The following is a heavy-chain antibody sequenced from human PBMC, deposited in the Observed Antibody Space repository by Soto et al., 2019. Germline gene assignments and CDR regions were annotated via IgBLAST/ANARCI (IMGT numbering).Heavy chain of an antibody. Sequence: SETLSLTCTVSGGSITTGGYYWSWIRQLPGKGLEWIGRRYYSESTYYNPSLKSRVSISLDTSKNQFSLKLSFVTAADTAMYYCARTKCSGGSCYSWSLDYRGQGTSVTVS. CDR3: ARTKCSGGSCYSWSLDY. CDR1: GGSITTGGYY. D-gene: IGHD2-15*01. CDR2: RYYSEST. V-gene: IGHV4-31*03. J-gene: IGHJ4*02.